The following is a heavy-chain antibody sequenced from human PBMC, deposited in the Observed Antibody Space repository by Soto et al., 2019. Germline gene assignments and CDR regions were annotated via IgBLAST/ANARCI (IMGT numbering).Heavy chain of an antibody. CDR1: GGSFSGYY. J-gene: IGHJ5*02. D-gene: IGHD3-16*01. CDR3: ARVDHYYDYVWGSYQNWFDP. V-gene: IGHV4-34*01. CDR2: INHSGST. Sequence: SETLSLTCAVYGGSFSGYYWSWIRQPPGKGLEWIGEINHSGSTNYNPSLKSRVTISVDTSKNQFSLKLSSVTAADTAVYYCARVDHYYDYVWGSYQNWFDPWGQGTLVTVSS.